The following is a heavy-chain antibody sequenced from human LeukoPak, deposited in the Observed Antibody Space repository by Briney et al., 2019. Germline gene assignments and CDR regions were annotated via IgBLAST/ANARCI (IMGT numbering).Heavy chain of an antibody. Sequence: QPGGSLRLSCAASGFTVSSNYMSWVRQAPGKGLGWVSVIYSGGSTYYADSVKGRFTISRDNSKNTLYLQMNSLRAEDTAVYYCARARGKAADWFDPWGQGTLVTVSS. J-gene: IGHJ5*02. D-gene: IGHD6-13*01. CDR1: GFTVSSNY. CDR2: IYSGGST. CDR3: ARARGKAADWFDP. V-gene: IGHV3-66*02.